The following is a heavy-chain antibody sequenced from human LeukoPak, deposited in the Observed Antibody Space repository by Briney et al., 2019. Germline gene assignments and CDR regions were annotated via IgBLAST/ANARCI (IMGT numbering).Heavy chain of an antibody. CDR1: GFTFSSYG. Sequence: GGSLRLSRAASGFTFSSYGMHWVRQAPGKGLEWVAVISYDGSNKYYADSVKGRFTISRDNSKNTLYLQMNSLRAEDTAVYYCARNQDSATLHMDVWGQGTTVTVSS. V-gene: IGHV3-30*03. CDR2: ISYDGSNK. D-gene: IGHD2-15*01. CDR3: ARNQDSATLHMDV. J-gene: IGHJ6*02.